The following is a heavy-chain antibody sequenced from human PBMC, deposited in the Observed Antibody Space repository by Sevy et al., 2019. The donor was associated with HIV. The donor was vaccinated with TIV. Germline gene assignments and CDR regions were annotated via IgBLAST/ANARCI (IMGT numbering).Heavy chain of an antibody. CDR3: TTVAQFTAFDI. V-gene: IGHV3-15*07. CDR1: GFDFPNAW. J-gene: IGHJ3*02. CDR2: IKSKTDGGTT. Sequence: GGSLRLSCTASGFDFPNAWMNWIRQVPGKGLEWVGRIKSKTDGGTTDYAAPVKGRFTISRDDSKNTLYLQMNSLKTEDTAVYYCTTVAQFTAFDIWGQGTMVTVSS.